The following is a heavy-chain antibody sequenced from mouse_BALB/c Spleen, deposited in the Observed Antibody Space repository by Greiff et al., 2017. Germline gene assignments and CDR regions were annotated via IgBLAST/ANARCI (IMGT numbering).Heavy chain of an antibody. Sequence: QVQLKQPGAELVKPGASVKLSCKASGYTFTSYWMHWVKQRPGQGLEWIGEIDPSDSYTNYNQKFKGKATLTVDKSSSTAYMQLSSLTSEDSAVYYCARKTVVAKGFAYWGQGTLVTVSA. V-gene: IGHV1-69*02. D-gene: IGHD1-1*01. J-gene: IGHJ3*01. CDR3: ARKTVVAKGFAY. CDR1: GYTFTSYW. CDR2: IDPSDSYT.